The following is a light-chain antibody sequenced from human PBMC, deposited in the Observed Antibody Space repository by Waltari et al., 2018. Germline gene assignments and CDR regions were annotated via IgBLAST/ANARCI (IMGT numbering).Light chain of an antibody. J-gene: IGKJ3*01. CDR3: QQYYDSPIT. V-gene: IGKV4-1*01. CDR2: WAS. Sequence: DIVMTQSPDSLTLSLGERATISCKSSQSVLRTSSNKNFLAWYQQKSGQPPKLLFYWASIRESGVPDRFSGSGSGTDFTLTISSLQSEDVAIYYCQQYYDSPITFGPGTKVDV. CDR1: QSVLRTSSNKNF.